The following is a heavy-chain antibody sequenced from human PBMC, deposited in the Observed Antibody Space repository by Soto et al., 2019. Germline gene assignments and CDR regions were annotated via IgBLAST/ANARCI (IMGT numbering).Heavy chain of an antibody. Sequence: QVQLQESGPGLVKPSETLSLTCTVSGGSISSYYWSWIRQPPGKGLEWIGYIYYSGSTNYNPSLKSRVTISVDTSKNQFSLKLSSVTAADTAVYYCARVGGSVINGDWFDPWGQGTLVTVSS. CDR1: GGSISSYY. CDR2: IYYSGST. J-gene: IGHJ5*02. D-gene: IGHD2-21*01. V-gene: IGHV4-59*01. CDR3: ARVGGSVINGDWFDP.